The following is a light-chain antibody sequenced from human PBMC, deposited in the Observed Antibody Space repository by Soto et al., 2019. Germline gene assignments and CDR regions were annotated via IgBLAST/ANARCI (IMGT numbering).Light chain of an antibody. CDR3: QQSYSNPQT. Sequence: DIQMTQSPSSLSASVGYRVTITCRASQSIRSYLNWYQQKPGKAPKLLIYPASSLQSGVPSRFSGSGSGTDFTLTISSLQPEDFETYYCQQSYSNPQTFGQGTKVDIK. CDR1: QSIRSY. J-gene: IGKJ1*01. V-gene: IGKV1-39*01. CDR2: PAS.